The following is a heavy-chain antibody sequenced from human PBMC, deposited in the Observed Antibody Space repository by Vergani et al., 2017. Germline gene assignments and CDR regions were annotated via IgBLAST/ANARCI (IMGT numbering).Heavy chain of an antibody. CDR1: GFTFSSYS. Sequence: EVQLVESGGGLVKPGGSLRLSCAASGFTFSSYSMNWVRQAPGKGLEWVSSISSSSSYIYYADSVKGRFTISRDNAKNSLYLQMNSLRAEDTAVYYCARDRAILGYYGMDVWGQGTTVTVSS. CDR2: ISSSSSYI. J-gene: IGHJ6*02. D-gene: IGHD3-16*01. CDR3: ARDRAILGYYGMDV. V-gene: IGHV3-21*01.